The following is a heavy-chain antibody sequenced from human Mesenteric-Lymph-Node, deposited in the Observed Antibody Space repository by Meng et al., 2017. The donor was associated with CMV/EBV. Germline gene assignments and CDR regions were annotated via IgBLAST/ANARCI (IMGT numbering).Heavy chain of an antibody. CDR2: IYWDNDR. D-gene: IGHD3-10*01. J-gene: IGHJ4*02. Sequence: VGVGWTRQPPGKALEWLAVIYWDNDRRYSPSLKTRLTITKDTSKNQVVLTMTNMDLVDTATYYCAHSPPVITMIRGVFKLLGYFDSWGQGTLVTVSS. V-gene: IGHV2-5*02. CDR3: AHSPPVITMIRGVFKLLGYFDS. CDR1: VG.